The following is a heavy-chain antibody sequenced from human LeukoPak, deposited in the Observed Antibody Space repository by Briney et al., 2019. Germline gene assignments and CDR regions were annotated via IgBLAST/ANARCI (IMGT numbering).Heavy chain of an antibody. V-gene: IGHV1-69*05. D-gene: IGHD4-17*01. J-gene: IGHJ4*02. CDR1: GGSFSSYG. Sequence: ASVKVSCKASGGSFSSYGIGWVRQAPGQGLEWMGEIIPIFGTANYAQKFQGRVTMTTDTSTSTAYMELRSLRSDDTAVYYCARGDGARLGSFDYWGQGTLVTVSS. CDR3: ARGDGARLGSFDY. CDR2: IIPIFGTA.